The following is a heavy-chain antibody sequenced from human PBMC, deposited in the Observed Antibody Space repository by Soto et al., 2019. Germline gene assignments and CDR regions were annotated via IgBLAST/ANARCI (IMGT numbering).Heavy chain of an antibody. Sequence: RASVKVSCKASGYTFTSYAMHWVRQAPGQRLEWMGWINAGNGNTKYSQKFQGRVTITRDTSASTAYMELSSLRSEDTAVYYCARDGGYSYGYLDYWGQGTLVTVS. V-gene: IGHV1-3*01. CDR1: GYTFTSYA. CDR3: ARDGGYSYGYLDY. CDR2: INAGNGNT. D-gene: IGHD5-18*01. J-gene: IGHJ4*02.